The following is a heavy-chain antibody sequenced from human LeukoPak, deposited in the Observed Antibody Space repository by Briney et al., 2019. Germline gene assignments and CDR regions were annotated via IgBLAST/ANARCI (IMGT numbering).Heavy chain of an antibody. CDR2: ISSSSSTI. V-gene: IGHV3-48*04. CDR1: GFTFSSYS. Sequence: GGSLRLSCAASGFTFSSYSMNWVRQAPGKGLEWVSYISSSSSTIYYADSVKGRFTISRDNAKNSLYLQMNSLRAEDTAVYYCARGLGGYGSRSHQLVNWGQGTLVTASP. D-gene: IGHD3-10*01. CDR3: ARGLGGYGSRSHQLVN. J-gene: IGHJ4*02.